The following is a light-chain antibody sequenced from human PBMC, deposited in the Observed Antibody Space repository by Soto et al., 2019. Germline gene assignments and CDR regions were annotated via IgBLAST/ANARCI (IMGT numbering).Light chain of an antibody. CDR2: GAS. Sequence: EIVLTQSPGTLSLSPGERATLSCRASQAVSSIYLAWYQQKPGQAPRLLIYGASTRATGIPDRFSGGGSETDFALTISSLEAEDFAVYYCQHYGSSRGTFGQGTKV. CDR3: QHYGSSRGT. J-gene: IGKJ1*01. V-gene: IGKV3-20*01. CDR1: QAVSSIY.